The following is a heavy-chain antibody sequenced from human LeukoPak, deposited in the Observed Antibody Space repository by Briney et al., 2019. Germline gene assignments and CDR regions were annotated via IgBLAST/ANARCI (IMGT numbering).Heavy chain of an antibody. J-gene: IGHJ3*02. CDR2: IYTSGST. Sequence: PSETLSLTCTVSGGSISSYYWSWIRQPAGKGLEWIGRIYTSGSTNYNPSLKSRVTMSVDTSKNQFSLKLSSVTAADTAVYYCAREFGYCSGGSYPHDAFDIWGQGTMVTVSS. CDR1: GGSISSYY. V-gene: IGHV4-4*07. D-gene: IGHD2-15*01. CDR3: AREFGYCSGGSYPHDAFDI.